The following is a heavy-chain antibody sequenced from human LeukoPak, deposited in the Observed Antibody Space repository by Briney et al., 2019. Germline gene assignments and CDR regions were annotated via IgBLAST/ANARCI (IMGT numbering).Heavy chain of an antibody. CDR1: GGSISSSYYY. V-gene: IGHV4-39*07. J-gene: IGHJ4*02. D-gene: IGHD4-11*01. Sequence: MPSETLSLTCTVSGGSISSSYYYWGWIRQPPGKGLEWIGSIYYSGSTYYNPSLKSRVTISVDTSKNQFSLKLSSVTAADTAVYYCARVWSNYREVYFDYWGQGTLVTVSS. CDR3: ARVWSNYREVYFDY. CDR2: IYYSGST.